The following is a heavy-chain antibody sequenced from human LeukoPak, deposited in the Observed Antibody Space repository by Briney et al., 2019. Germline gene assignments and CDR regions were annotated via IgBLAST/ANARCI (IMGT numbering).Heavy chain of an antibody. CDR1: GGSISSGDYY. J-gene: IGHJ3*02. Sequence: SETLSLTCTVSGGSISSGDYYWSWIRQPPGKGLEWIGYIYYSGSTYYNPSLKSRVTISVDTSKNQFSLKLSSVTAADTAVYYCARGGTYYYDSSGYLIWGQGTMVTVSS. D-gene: IGHD3-22*01. CDR3: ARGGTYYYDSSGYLI. CDR2: IYYSGST. V-gene: IGHV4-30-4*08.